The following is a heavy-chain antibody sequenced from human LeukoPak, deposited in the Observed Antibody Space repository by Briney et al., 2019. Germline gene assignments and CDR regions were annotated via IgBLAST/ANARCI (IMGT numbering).Heavy chain of an antibody. J-gene: IGHJ4*02. V-gene: IGHV3-7*01. CDR3: ARVGTPPYCSGGSCPYGPIDY. D-gene: IGHD2-15*01. CDR1: GFTFSSYW. Sequence: GGSLRLSCAASGFTFSSYWMSWVRQAPGKGLEWVANIKQDGSEKYYVDSVKGRFTISRDNAKNSLYLQLNSLRAEDTAVYYCARVGTPPYCSGGSCPYGPIDYWGQGTLVTVSS. CDR2: IKQDGSEK.